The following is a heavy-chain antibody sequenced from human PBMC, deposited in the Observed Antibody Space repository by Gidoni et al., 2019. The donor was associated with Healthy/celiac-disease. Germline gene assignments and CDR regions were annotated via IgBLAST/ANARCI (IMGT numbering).Heavy chain of an antibody. CDR1: GFTFGDYA. V-gene: IGHV3-49*04. CDR2: IRSKAYGGTT. D-gene: IGHD3-10*01. CDR3: TRDHGRFGEAGYGMDV. Sequence: EVQLVESGGGLVQPGRSLRLSCTASGFTFGDYAMSWVRQAPGKGLEWVGFIRSKAYGGTTEYAASVKGRFTISRDDSKSIAYLQMNSLKTEDTAVYYCTRDHGRFGEAGYGMDVWGQGTTVTVSS. J-gene: IGHJ6*02.